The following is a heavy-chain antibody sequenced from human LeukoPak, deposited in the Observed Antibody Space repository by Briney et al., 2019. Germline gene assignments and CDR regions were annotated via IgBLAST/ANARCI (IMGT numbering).Heavy chain of an antibody. V-gene: IGHV4-59*01. Sequence: SETLSLTCTVSGGSISSYYWSWIRQPPGKGLEWIGYIYYSGSTNYNPSLKSRVTISVDTSKNQFSLKLSSVTAADTAVYYCARGIAAAGPYFDYWGQGTLVTVSS. CDR1: GGSISSYY. CDR3: ARGIAAAGPYFDY. CDR2: IYYSGST. D-gene: IGHD6-13*01. J-gene: IGHJ4*02.